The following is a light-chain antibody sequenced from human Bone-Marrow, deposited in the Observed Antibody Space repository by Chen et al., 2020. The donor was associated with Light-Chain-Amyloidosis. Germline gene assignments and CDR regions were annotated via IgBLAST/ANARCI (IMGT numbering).Light chain of an antibody. Sequence: SYELTQPPSVSVSPGQTARIPCSGDDLPTKYAYWYQQKPGQAPVLVIHRDTERPSGISERFSGSSSGTTATLTISGVQAEDEADYHCQSADSSGTYEVIFGGGTQLTVL. CDR2: RDT. CDR1: DLPTKY. CDR3: QSADSSGTYEVI. V-gene: IGLV3-25*03. J-gene: IGLJ2*01.